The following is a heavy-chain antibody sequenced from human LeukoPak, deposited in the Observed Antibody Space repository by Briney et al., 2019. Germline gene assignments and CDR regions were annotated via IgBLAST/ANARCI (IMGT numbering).Heavy chain of an antibody. J-gene: IGHJ4*02. D-gene: IGHD3-10*01. Sequence: ASVTVACKASGYTFTSYGIRWVRQAAGQGLEWMGWISAYNGNTNYAQKLQGRVTMTTDTYTSTGYMELRSLRSDDTAVYYCAGVGPLWFGELLYQRPTPFFDYWGQGTLVTVSS. CDR1: GYTFTSYG. CDR2: ISAYNGNT. V-gene: IGHV1-18*01. CDR3: AGVGPLWFGELLYQRPTPFFDY.